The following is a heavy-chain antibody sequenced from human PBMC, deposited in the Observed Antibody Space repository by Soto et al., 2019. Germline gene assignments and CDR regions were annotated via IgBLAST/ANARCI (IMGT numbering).Heavy chain of an antibody. D-gene: IGHD3-3*01. CDR2: IYSGGST. J-gene: IGHJ6*03. Sequence: GGSLRLSCAASGFTVSSNYMSLVRQAPGKGLEWVSVIYSGGSTYYADSVKGRFTISRDNSKNTLYLQMNSLRAEDTAVYYCARVARVRFLEWSDYMDVWGKGTTVTVSS. CDR3: ARVARVRFLEWSDYMDV. V-gene: IGHV3-66*01. CDR1: GFTVSSNY.